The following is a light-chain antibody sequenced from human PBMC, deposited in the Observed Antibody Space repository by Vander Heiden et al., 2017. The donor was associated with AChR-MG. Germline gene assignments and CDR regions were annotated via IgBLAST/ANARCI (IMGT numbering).Light chain of an antibody. J-gene: IGKJ4*01. V-gene: IGKV1-6*01. CDR3: LQDSNYPLT. CDR1: QDIGND. Sequence: AIQITQSPSSLSASVGDRVTITCRASQDIGNDLGWYQQKPGKPPKVLIFGASSLQSGVPSSFSGSRSGTDFTLTISNLQPEDFATYYCLQDSNYPLTFGGGTKVDFK. CDR2: GAS.